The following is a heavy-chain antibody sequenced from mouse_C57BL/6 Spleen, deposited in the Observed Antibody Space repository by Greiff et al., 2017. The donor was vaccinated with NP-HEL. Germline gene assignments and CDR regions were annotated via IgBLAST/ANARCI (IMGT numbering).Heavy chain of an antibody. J-gene: IGHJ2*01. CDR3: AGLRVLYFDY. V-gene: IGHV14-2*01. Sequence: EVQLQQSGAELVKPGASVKLSCTASGFNIKDYYMHWVKQRTEQGLEWIGRIDPEDGDTKYAPKFQGKATITADTSSNTAYLQLSSLTSEDTAVYYCAGLRVLYFDYWGQGTTLTVSS. CDR2: IDPEDGDT. CDR1: GFNIKDYY. D-gene: IGHD3-1*01.